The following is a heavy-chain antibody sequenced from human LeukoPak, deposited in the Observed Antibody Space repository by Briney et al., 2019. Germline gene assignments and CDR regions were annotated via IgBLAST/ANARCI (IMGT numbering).Heavy chain of an antibody. CDR2: IIPIFGTA. Sequence: GASLKLSCKASRGTFSSYAISWVRQAPGQGLEWMGGIIPIFGTANYAQKFQGRVTITADESTSTAYMELSSLRSGDTAVYCCARGGGYCSSTSCFDYWGQGTLVTVSS. V-gene: IGHV1-69*13. J-gene: IGHJ4*02. D-gene: IGHD2-2*03. CDR3: ARGGGYCSSTSCFDY. CDR1: RGTFSSYA.